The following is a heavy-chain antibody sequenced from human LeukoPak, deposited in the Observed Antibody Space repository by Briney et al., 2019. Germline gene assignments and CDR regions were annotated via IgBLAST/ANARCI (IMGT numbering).Heavy chain of an antibody. Sequence: PGGSLRLSCAASGFTFSTYWMTWVRQAPGKGLEWVANIKQDGSETYYVDSVKGRFTISRDNAKNSLYLQMSSLRAEDTAVYYCAKWGYSSGWPYFDYWGQGTLVTVSS. J-gene: IGHJ4*02. V-gene: IGHV3-7*02. D-gene: IGHD6-19*01. CDR2: IKQDGSET. CDR1: GFTFSTYW. CDR3: AKWGYSSGWPYFDY.